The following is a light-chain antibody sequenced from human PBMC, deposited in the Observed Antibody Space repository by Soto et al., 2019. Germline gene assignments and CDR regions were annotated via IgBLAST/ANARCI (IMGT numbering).Light chain of an antibody. V-gene: IGKV1-5*01. CDR2: EAS. Sequence: DIQMTQSPSTVSASVGDRVTITCRASQSINTWLAGYQQKPGKAPKCLIFEASSLESGVSRRFSGSGSGTEFTLTISSLQPDDFATYYCQQYKSYSAFGQGTKREIK. CDR3: QQYKSYSA. J-gene: IGKJ2*01. CDR1: QSINTW.